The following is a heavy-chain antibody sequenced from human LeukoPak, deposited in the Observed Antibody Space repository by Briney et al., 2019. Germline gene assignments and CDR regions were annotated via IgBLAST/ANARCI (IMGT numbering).Heavy chain of an antibody. Sequence: SQTLSLTCAISGDSVSNNSVAWNWIRHSPSRGLEWLGRTYYRSKWYNDYAVSVKSRITINPETAKNQFSLQLNSVTPEDTAVYYCAGDMDYYGSGNYYNSRWFDPWGQGTLVTVSS. J-gene: IGHJ5*02. CDR3: AGDMDYYGSGNYYNSRWFDP. CDR2: TYYRSKWYN. D-gene: IGHD3-10*01. V-gene: IGHV6-1*01. CDR1: GDSVSNNSVA.